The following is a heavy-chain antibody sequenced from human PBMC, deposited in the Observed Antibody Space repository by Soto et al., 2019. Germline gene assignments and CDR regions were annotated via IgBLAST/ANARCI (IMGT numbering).Heavy chain of an antibody. J-gene: IGHJ5*02. CDR1: GGSVSSGSYY. CDR2: IYYSGST. CDR3: ARVVTTVTTGSGWFDP. V-gene: IGHV4-61*01. Sequence: QVQLQESGPGLVKPSETLSLTCTVSGGSVSSGSYYWSWIRQPPGKGLEWIGYIYYSGSTNYNPSLKSRVTISVDTSKNQFSLKLNSVTAADTAVYYCARVVTTVTTGSGWFDPWGQGTLVTVSS. D-gene: IGHD4-17*01.